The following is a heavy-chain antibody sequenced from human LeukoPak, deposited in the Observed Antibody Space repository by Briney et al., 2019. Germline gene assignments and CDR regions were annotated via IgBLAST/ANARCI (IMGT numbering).Heavy chain of an antibody. Sequence: PGGSLRLSCAASGFTFSSYWMSWVRQAPGKGLEWVANIKQDGSEKYYVDSVKGRFTISRDNAKNSLYLQMNSLRAEDTAVYYCASGGYSYGHDAFDIWGQGTMVTVSS. D-gene: IGHD5-18*01. CDR3: ASGGYSYGHDAFDI. CDR1: GFTFSSYW. V-gene: IGHV3-7*01. CDR2: IKQDGSEK. J-gene: IGHJ3*02.